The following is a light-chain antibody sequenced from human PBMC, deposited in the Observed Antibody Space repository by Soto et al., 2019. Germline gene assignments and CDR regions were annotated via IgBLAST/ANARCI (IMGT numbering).Light chain of an antibody. CDR3: LQVTFYPFT. V-gene: IGKV1-9*01. J-gene: IGKJ3*01. CDR2: AAS. CDR1: QGVSSY. Sequence: IQLTQFPSSLSASVGDRVTITCRASQGVSSYLAWYQQQPGKAPRLLIYAASTLQSGVPSRFSGSGSATDFTLTIGSLQPEDCGTYYYLQVTFYPFTFGPGTKVDI.